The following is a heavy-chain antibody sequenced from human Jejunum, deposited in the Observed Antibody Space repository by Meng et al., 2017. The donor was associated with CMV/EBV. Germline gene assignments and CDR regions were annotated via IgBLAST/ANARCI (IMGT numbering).Heavy chain of an antibody. V-gene: IGHV4-30-4*08. CDR3: ARGNDSSGYYPDH. J-gene: IGHJ4*02. D-gene: IGHD3-22*01. CDR1: GGSIRSGDQY. Sequence: GGSIRSGDQYWTWIRPPPGKGLEWIGNIDITGSPYYNPSLRSPVKISVDRSKNQFSLQLSSVTVADTAVYFCARGNDSSGYYPDHWGQGTLVTVSS. CDR2: IDITGSP.